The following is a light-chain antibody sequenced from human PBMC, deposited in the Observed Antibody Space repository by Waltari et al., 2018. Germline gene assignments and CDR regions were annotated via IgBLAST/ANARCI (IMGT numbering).Light chain of an antibody. CDR1: QTVFSW. Sequence: DIQMTQSPSTLSASVGDRVTITCRASQTVFSWLAWYQQKPGKSPNLLISKASGFESGVPSRFSGSGSGSEFTLTISSLQPDDSATYYCQQYRIFPFTFGGGSKVEVK. J-gene: IGKJ4*01. V-gene: IGKV1-5*03. CDR2: KAS. CDR3: QQYRIFPFT.